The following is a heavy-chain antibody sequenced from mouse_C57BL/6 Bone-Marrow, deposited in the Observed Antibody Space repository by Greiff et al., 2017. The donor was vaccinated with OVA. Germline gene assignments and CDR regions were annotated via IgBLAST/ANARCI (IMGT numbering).Heavy chain of an antibody. V-gene: IGHV2-2*01. CDR3: ARPYYGYDWFAY. CDR2: IWSGGST. J-gene: IGHJ3*01. Sequence: VQVVESGPGLVQPSQSLSITCTVSGFSLTSYGVHWVRQSPGKGLEWLGVIWSGGSTDYNAAFISRLSISKDNSKSQVFFKMNSLQADDTAIYYCARPYYGYDWFAYWGQGTLVTVSA. CDR1: GFSLTSYG. D-gene: IGHD2-9*01.